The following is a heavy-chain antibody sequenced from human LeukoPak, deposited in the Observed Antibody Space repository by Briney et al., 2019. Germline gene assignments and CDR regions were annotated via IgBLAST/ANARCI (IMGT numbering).Heavy chain of an antibody. D-gene: IGHD6-19*01. J-gene: IGHJ4*02. CDR1: GGTISSYY. V-gene: IGHV4-59*01. CDR2: IYYSGST. Sequence: PSETLSLTCTVSGGTISSYYWSWIRQPPGKGLEWIGYIYYSGSTNYNPSLKSRVTISVDTSKNQFSLKLSSVTAADTAVYYCARVIISSGWPTAAYWGQGTRVTVPS. CDR3: ARVIISSGWPTAAY.